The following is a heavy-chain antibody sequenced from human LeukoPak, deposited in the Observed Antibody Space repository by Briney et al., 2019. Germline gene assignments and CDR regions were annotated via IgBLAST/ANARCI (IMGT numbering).Heavy chain of an antibody. Sequence: SETLSLTCSVSGGSTSSYYWSWIRQPPGKGLEWIGYIYKSGRTNYSPTLKSRVTISVDTSKNQFSLKLSSVTAADTAVYYCASSSSTDPQLDPWGQGTLVTVSS. CDR3: ASSSSTDPQLDP. CDR1: GGSTSSYY. D-gene: IGHD4-11*01. V-gene: IGHV4-59*01. J-gene: IGHJ5*02. CDR2: IYKSGRT.